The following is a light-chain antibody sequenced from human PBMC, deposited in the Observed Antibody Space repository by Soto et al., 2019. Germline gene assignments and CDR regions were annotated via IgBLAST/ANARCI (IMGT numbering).Light chain of an antibody. Sequence: QSVLTQPPSVSGAPGPRVTISCTGSSSNIGAGYDVHWYQQLPGTAPKLLIYGNSNRPSGVPDRFSGSKSVTSASLAITGLQAEDEADYYCQAYDSSRSAPVFVTGTKVTVL. CDR2: GNS. J-gene: IGLJ1*01. V-gene: IGLV1-40*01. CDR1: SSNIGAGYD. CDR3: QAYDSSRSAPV.